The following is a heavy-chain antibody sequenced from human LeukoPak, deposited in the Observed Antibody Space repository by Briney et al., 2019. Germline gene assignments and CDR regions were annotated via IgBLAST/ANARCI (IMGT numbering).Heavy chain of an antibody. CDR1: GYTFTSYG. CDR2: ISAYNGNT. CDR3: ARVSAGDDYDILTGYFPKLDY. D-gene: IGHD3-9*01. Sequence: RASVKVSCKASGYTFTSYGSSWVRQDPGQGLEWMGWISAYNGNTNYAQKLQGRVTMTTDTSTSTAYMELRSLRSDDTAVYYCARVSAGDDYDILTGYFPKLDYWGQGTLVTVSS. J-gene: IGHJ4*02. V-gene: IGHV1-18*01.